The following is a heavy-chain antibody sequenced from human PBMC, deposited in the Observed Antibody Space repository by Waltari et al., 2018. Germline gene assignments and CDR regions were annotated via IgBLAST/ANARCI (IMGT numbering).Heavy chain of an antibody. J-gene: IGHJ3*02. V-gene: IGHV5-51*01. Sequence: DVQLVQSGAEVRKPGESLKISCKGSGYSFTSYWIGWVRQMPGKGLEWMGIMYPGASDIRYSPSFQGQVTISADKSITTAYRQCSSLKASDTAMYYCARQGVGDVDAYDIWGQVTMVTVSS. CDR2: MYPGASDI. CDR3: ARQGVGDVDAYDI. D-gene: IGHD1-26*01. CDR1: GYSFTSYW.